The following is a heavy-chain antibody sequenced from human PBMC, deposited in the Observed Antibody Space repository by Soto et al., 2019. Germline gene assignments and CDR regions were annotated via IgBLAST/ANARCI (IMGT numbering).Heavy chain of an antibody. J-gene: IGHJ6*02. CDR3: AKDLGVVDEGVQKTSDYNALDV. Sequence: GGSLRLSCAASGFSFSRYAMHWVRQAPGKGLEWVALIASDGSNEYYASSVKGRFTISRDTSKNMVNLQMSSLRVDDTAVYYCAKDLGVVDEGVQKTSDYNALDVWGQGTTVTVSS. CDR2: IASDGSNE. CDR1: GFSFSRYA. V-gene: IGHV3-30*18. D-gene: IGHD1-20*01.